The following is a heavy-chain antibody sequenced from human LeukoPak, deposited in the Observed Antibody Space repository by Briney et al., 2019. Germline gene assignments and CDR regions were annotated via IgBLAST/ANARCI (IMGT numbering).Heavy chain of an antibody. J-gene: IGHJ5*02. D-gene: IGHD3-3*01. CDR1: GYTFTGYY. V-gene: IGHV1-2*02. CDR2: INPNSGGT. CDR3: ARGQVTIFGVGGSWFDP. Sequence: ASVKVSCKASGYTFTGYYMHWVRQAPGQGLEWMGCINPNSGGTNYAQKFQGRVTMTRDTSISTAYMELSRLRSDDTAVYYCARGQVTIFGVGGSWFDPWGQGTLVTVSS.